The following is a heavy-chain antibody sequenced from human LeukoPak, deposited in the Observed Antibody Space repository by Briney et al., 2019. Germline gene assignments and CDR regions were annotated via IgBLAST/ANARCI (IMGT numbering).Heavy chain of an antibody. J-gene: IGHJ6*02. Sequence: PSETLSLTCTVSGDSISSGDFYWSWIRQPPGKGLEWIGYIYYSGSTYYNPSLKSRVAISIDTSKNQFSLKLTSVTAADTAVYYCARDLYDSSGFLDYYYGMDVWGQGTTVTVSS. D-gene: IGHD3-22*01. CDR2: IYYSGST. CDR3: ARDLYDSSGFLDYYYGMDV. CDR1: GDSISSGDFY. V-gene: IGHV4-30-4*01.